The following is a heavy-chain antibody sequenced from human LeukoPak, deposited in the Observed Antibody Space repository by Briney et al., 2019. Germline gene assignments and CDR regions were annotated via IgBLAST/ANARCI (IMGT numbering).Heavy chain of an antibody. Sequence: ASVKVSCKASGYTFISYDIKWVRQATGQGLEWMGWMNPNSGSTGYAQKFQGRVTITRNTSISTAYMELSGLRSEDTAVYYCARGRSTGYPYYFEYWGQGTLVTVSS. V-gene: IGHV1-8*03. CDR3: ARGRSTGYPYYFEY. CDR2: MNPNSGST. D-gene: IGHD5-12*01. J-gene: IGHJ4*02. CDR1: GYTFISYD.